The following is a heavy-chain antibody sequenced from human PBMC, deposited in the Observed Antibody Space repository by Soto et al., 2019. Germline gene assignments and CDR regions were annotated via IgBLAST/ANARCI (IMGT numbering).Heavy chain of an antibody. CDR1: GYTFTSYD. Sequence: GASVKVSCKASGYTFTSYDINWVRQATGQGLEWMGWMNPNSGNTGYAQKFQGRVTMTRNTSISTAYMELSSLRSEDTAVYYCARLSRLYYYMDVWGKGTTVTVS. CDR3: ARLSRLYYYMDV. CDR2: MNPNSGNT. J-gene: IGHJ6*03. D-gene: IGHD2-21*01. V-gene: IGHV1-8*01.